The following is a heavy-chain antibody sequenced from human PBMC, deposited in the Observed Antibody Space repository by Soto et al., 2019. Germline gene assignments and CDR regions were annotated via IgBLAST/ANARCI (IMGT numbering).Heavy chain of an antibody. CDR2: ISYDGSNK. CDR3: AKDRYGDYDGDTH. D-gene: IGHD4-17*01. CDR1: EFTFSSYG. J-gene: IGHJ4*02. Sequence: PGGSLRLSCAASEFTFSSYGMRWVRQAPGKGLEWVAVISYDGSNKYYADSVKGRFTISRDNSKNTLYLQMNSLRAEDTAVYYCAKDRYGDYDGDTHWGQGTLVTVSS. V-gene: IGHV3-30*18.